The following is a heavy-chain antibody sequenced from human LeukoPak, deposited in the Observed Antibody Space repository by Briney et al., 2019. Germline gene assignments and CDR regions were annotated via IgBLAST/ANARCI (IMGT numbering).Heavy chain of an antibody. CDR2: IYYSGST. CDR1: GGSISSSSYY. V-gene: IGHV4-39*07. J-gene: IGHJ5*02. D-gene: IGHD5-18*01. Sequence: SETLSLTCTVSGGSISSSSYYWGWIRQPPGKGREWIVSIYYSGSTYYNPSLKSRVTISVDTSKNQFSLKLGSVTAADTAVYYCARGLETAIPYNWFDPWGQGTLVTVSS. CDR3: ARGLETAIPYNWFDP.